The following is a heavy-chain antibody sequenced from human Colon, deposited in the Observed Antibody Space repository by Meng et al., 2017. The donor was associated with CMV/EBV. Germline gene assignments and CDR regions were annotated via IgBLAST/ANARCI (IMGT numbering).Heavy chain of an antibody. CDR3: ARGKRAQFLVGGWFDP. Sequence: ASVKVACKASGYTFSDYYIHWVRQAPGQGLEWMAWMNSKTGDTNYAERFQGTVTLTRDTSLNTVYMELSGLTSDDTAVYYCARGKRAQFLVGGWFDPWGQGTLVTVSS. CDR1: GYTFSDYY. V-gene: IGHV1-2*02. J-gene: IGHJ5*02. D-gene: IGHD3-10*01. CDR2: MNSKTGDT.